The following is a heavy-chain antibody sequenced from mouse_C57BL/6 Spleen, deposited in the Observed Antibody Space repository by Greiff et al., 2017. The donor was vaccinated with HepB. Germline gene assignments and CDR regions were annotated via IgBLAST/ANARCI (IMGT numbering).Heavy chain of an antibody. D-gene: IGHD1-1*01. V-gene: IGHV1-69*01. CDR3: ARRAYYYGSSGSYFDY. CDR2: IDPSDSYT. CDR1: GYTFTSYW. Sequence: QVHVKQPGAELVMPGASVKLSCKASGYTFTSYWMHWVKQRPGQGLEWIGEIDPSDSYTNYNQKFKGKSTLTVDKSSSTAYMQLSSLTSEDSAVYYCARRAYYYGSSGSYFDYWGQGTTLTVSS. J-gene: IGHJ2*01.